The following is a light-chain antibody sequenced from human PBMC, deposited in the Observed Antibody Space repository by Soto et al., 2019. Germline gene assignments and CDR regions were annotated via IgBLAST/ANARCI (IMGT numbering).Light chain of an antibody. CDR1: QSIGAS. Sequence: DIQMTQSPSTLYASVGDRVTITCRASQSIGASLAWFQQKPGKAPNLLIYKASSLESGVPSRFSGSGSGTDFTLTISTLQPDDFATYYFQQYNSSPLTFGGGTKVEIK. CDR2: KAS. J-gene: IGKJ4*01. V-gene: IGKV1-5*03. CDR3: QQYNSSPLT.